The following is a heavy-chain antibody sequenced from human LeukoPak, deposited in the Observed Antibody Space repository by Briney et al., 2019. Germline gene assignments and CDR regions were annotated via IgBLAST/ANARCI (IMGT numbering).Heavy chain of an antibody. Sequence: PGESLRLSCAASGFTFSNYGMHWVRQAPGKGLEWVAFVRYDESTKFYADSVKGRFTISRDNSKTTLYLQMNSLRAEDTAVYYCARDGDTAMVLIDYWGQGTLVAVSS. CDR1: GFTFSNYG. D-gene: IGHD5-18*01. J-gene: IGHJ4*02. CDR3: ARDGDTAMVLIDY. V-gene: IGHV3-30*02. CDR2: VRYDESTK.